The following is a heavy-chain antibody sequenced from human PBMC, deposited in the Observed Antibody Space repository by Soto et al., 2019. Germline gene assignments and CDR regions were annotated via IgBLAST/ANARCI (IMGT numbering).Heavy chain of an antibody. V-gene: IGHV1-69*06. CDR1: GGTFSSYA. CDR3: ARDNPRIEYYYYGMDV. Sequence: SVKVSCKASGGTFSSYAISWVRQAPGQGLEWMGGIIPIFGTANYAQKFQGRVTITADKSTSTAYMELSSLRSEATAGYYCARDNPRIEYYYYGMDVWGQGTTVTVSS. J-gene: IGHJ6*02. CDR2: IIPIFGTA.